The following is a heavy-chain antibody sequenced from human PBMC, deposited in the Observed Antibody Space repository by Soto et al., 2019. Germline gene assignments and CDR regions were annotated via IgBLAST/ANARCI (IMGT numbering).Heavy chain of an antibody. CDR1: GYTFRSYD. J-gene: IGHJ5*01. V-gene: IGHV1-8*01. Sequence: QVQLVQSGAEVKKPGASVKVSCTGSGYTFRSYDIHWVRQATGQGLEWMGWVNPNTGNTGYAQKFQGRVTMTRDMSKSSAYMEVNSLSSEDTAMYYCTIASGAGSFDFWGQGTLVSVSS. CDR2: VNPNTGNT. CDR3: TIASGAGSFDF. D-gene: IGHD2-8*02.